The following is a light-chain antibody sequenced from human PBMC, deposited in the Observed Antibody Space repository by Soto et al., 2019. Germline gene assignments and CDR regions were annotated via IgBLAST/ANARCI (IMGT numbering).Light chain of an antibody. Sequence: DIQMTQSPSSLSAAIGDRVTITCRASQTMNNYLSWYQQKPGKAPKLLIYDASILQSGVPSRFSGSGSGTDFSLTISSLQPEDFANYYCQQTYSTPPTFGQGTKVETK. V-gene: IGKV1-39*01. CDR2: DAS. CDR3: QQTYSTPPT. CDR1: QTMNNY. J-gene: IGKJ1*01.